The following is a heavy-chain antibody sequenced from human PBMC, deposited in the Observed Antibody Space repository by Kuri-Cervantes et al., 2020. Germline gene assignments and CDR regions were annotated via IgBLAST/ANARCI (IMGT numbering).Heavy chain of an antibody. Sequence: SETLSLTCTVSGGSISSSSYYWGWIRQPPGKGLEWIGSMYYSGSSYYNPSLKSRVSISVETSKNQFSLKLTSVTAADTAVYYCARGGGVPAAIGDLDYWGQGTQVTVSS. CDR1: GGSISSSSYY. CDR3: ARGGGVPAAIGDLDY. J-gene: IGHJ4*02. D-gene: IGHD2-2*01. V-gene: IGHV4-39*01. CDR2: MYYSGSS.